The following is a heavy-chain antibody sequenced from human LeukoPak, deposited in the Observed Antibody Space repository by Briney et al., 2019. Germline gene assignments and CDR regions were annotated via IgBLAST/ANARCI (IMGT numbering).Heavy chain of an antibody. V-gene: IGHV1-2*02. CDR2: INHNSCGT. CDR3: ARVGILTLLVYE. J-gene: IGHJ4*02. Sequence: GSSVKVSCKASGYTFTGYYMHGVRQAPGQGLEWMGWINHNSCGTNYAQKFRDRVTMTRHTSISTPYMELNKQRSGDTAVYYCARVGILTLLVYEWGQGTQVTVPS. D-gene: IGHD3-9*01. CDR1: GYTFTGYY.